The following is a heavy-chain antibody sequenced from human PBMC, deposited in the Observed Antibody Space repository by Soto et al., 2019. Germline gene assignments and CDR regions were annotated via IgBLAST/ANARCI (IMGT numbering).Heavy chain of an antibody. D-gene: IGHD3-3*01. V-gene: IGHV3-11*01. J-gene: IGHJ6*03. CDR3: ARDYSYYDFWRGDGPLYYYYMDV. Sequence: QVQLVESGGGLVKPGGSLRLSCAASGFTFSDYYMSWIRQAPGKGLEWVSYISSSGSTIYYADSVKGRFTISRDNAKNSLYLQMNSLRAEDTAVYYCARDYSYYDFWRGDGPLYYYYMDVWGKGTTVTVSS. CDR2: ISSSGSTI. CDR1: GFTFSDYY.